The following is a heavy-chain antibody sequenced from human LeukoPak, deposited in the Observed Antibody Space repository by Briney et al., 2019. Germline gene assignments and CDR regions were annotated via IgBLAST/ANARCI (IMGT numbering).Heavy chain of an antibody. CDR3: ARLLSGTYYYNYFDP. J-gene: IGHJ5*02. V-gene: IGHV5-51*01. CDR1: GYTFATSW. D-gene: IGHD1-26*01. Sequence: GESLKISCKASGYTFATSWIGWVRQMPGKGLEWMGIIYPADSDTRYSPSLQGQVTISADKSISTAYLQWNSLKASDTAMYYCARLLSGTYYYNYFDPWGQGTLVTVSS. CDR2: IYPADSDT.